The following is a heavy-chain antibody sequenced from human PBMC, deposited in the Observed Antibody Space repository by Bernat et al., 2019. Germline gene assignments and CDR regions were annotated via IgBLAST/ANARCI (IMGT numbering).Heavy chain of an antibody. D-gene: IGHD3-16*02. CDR3: AGDQENYDYVWESYRYRDEEFDP. Sequence: QVQLVESGGGVVQPGRSLRLSCAASGFTFSSYAMHWVRQAPGKGLEWVAVISYDGSNKYYADSVKGRFTISRDNSKNTLYLQMNSLRAEDTAVYYCAGDQENYDYVWESYRYRDEEFDPWGQGTLVTVSS. J-gene: IGHJ5*02. CDR1: GFTFSSYA. V-gene: IGHV3-30-3*01. CDR2: ISYDGSNK.